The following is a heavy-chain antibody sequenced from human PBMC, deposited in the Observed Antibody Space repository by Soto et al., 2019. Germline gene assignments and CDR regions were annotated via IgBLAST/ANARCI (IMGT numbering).Heavy chain of an antibody. D-gene: IGHD3-10*01. CDR2: ISTDGSNK. CDR1: EFTFSSYS. J-gene: IGHJ5*02. Sequence: GGSLRLSCAASEFTFSSYSMHWVRQAPGKGLQWVAVISTDGSNKYYADSVKGRFTISRDSSKNTVYLQMNNLSAEDTAVYYCARDFRAGGIGDLGPWRQGALVTASS. CDR3: ARDFRAGGIGDLGP. V-gene: IGHV3-30-3*01.